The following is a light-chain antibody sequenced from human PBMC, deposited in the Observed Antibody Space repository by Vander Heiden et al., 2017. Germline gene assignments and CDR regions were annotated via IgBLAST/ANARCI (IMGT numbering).Light chain of an antibody. CDR2: KAS. J-gene: IGKJ3*01. V-gene: IGKV1-5*03. Sequence: PITQSLSTLSASVGDRVTITCRASQSISSWLAWYQQKPGKAPKLLIYKASSLESGVPSRFSGSGSGTEFTLTISSLQPDDFATYYCQQYNSYPKTFGPGTKVEIK. CDR3: QQYNSYPKT. CDR1: QSISSW.